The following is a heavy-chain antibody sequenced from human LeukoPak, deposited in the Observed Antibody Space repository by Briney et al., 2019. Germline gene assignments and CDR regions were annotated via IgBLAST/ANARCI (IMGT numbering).Heavy chain of an antibody. D-gene: IGHD3-22*01. CDR1: GYIFTGYY. V-gene: IGHV1-18*04. CDR2: ISAYNGNT. CDR3: ASSRDSSGYYGYYFDY. Sequence: ASVKVSCKASGYIFTGYYLHWVRQAPGQGLEWMGWISAYNGNTNYAQKLQGRVTMTTDTSTSTAYMELRSLRTDDTAVYYCASSRDSSGYYGYYFDYWGQGTLVTVSS. J-gene: IGHJ4*02.